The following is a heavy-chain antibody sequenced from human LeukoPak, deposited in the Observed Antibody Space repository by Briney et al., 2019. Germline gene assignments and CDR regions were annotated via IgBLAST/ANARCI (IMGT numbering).Heavy chain of an antibody. Sequence: ASVKVSCKASGYTFTSYGISWVRQAPGQGLEWMGWISAYNGNTNYAQKLQGRGTMTTDTSTSTAYMELRSLRSDDTAVYYCARVNYDFWSGYLSYYYYYVDVWGKGTTVTVSS. D-gene: IGHD3-3*01. CDR2: ISAYNGNT. J-gene: IGHJ6*03. CDR3: ARVNYDFWSGYLSYYYYYVDV. V-gene: IGHV1-18*01. CDR1: GYTFTSYG.